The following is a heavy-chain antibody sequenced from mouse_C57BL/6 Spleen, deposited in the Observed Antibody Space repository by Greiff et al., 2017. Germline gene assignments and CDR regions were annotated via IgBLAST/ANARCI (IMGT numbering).Heavy chain of an antibody. D-gene: IGHD1-1*01. V-gene: IGHV1-15*01. CDR3: TRGLLRRFAY. Sequence: LVESGAELVRPGASVTLSCKASGYTFTDYEMHWVKQTPVHGLEWIGAIDPETGGTAYNQKFKGKAILTADKSSSTAYMELRSLTSEDSAVYYCTRGLLRRFAYWGQGTLVTVSA. CDR1: GYTFTDYE. CDR2: IDPETGGT. J-gene: IGHJ3*01.